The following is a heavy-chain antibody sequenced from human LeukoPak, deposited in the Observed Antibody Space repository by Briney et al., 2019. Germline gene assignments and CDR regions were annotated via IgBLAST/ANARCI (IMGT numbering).Heavy chain of an antibody. J-gene: IGHJ4*02. CDR3: ARLGDGSSGYLHYY. CDR1: GFTFSNAY. V-gene: IGHV3-30-3*01. CDR2: ISYDGSNN. Sequence: GGSLRLSCAASGFTFSNAYMNWVRQAPGKGLEWVAVISYDGSNNYYADSVKGRFTISRDNSMNTLYLQMNSLRAEDTAVYYCARLGDGSSGYLHYYWGQGTLVTVSS. D-gene: IGHD6-19*01.